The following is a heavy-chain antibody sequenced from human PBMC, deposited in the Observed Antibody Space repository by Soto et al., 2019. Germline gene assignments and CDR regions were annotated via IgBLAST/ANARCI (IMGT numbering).Heavy chain of an antibody. CDR3: ARDTGYDHDAFDI. CDR1: GYSFITSYH. Sequence: QVQLVQSGAEVKKPGASVKVSCKASGYSFITSYHMHWVRQAPGQGLEWMGIINPTGSMTRYSQKFQGRLTMNRETSTATDYMELSNLTTEDTAVYSCARDTGYDHDAFDIWGQGTRVTVSS. D-gene: IGHD5-12*01. J-gene: IGHJ3*02. CDR2: INPTGSMT. V-gene: IGHV1-46*01.